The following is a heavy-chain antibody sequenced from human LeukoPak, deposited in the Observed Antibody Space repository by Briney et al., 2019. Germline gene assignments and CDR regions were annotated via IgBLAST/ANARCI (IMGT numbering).Heavy chain of an antibody. V-gene: IGHV4-4*02. CDR2: IYHSGST. CDR1: GGSISSSNW. CDR3: ARLGRYSSGWYVDY. D-gene: IGHD6-19*01. Sequence: SETLSLTCAVSGGSISSSNWWSCVRQPPGKGLEWIGEIYHSGSTNYNPSLKSRVTISVDKSKNQFSLKLSSVTAADTAVYYCARLGRYSSGWYVDYWGQGTLVTVSS. J-gene: IGHJ4*02.